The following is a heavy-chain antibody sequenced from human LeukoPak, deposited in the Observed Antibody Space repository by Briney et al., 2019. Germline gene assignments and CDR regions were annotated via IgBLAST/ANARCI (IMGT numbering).Heavy chain of an antibody. Sequence: ASVKVSCKASGYTFTSYGISWVRQAPGQGLECMGWISAYNGNTNYAQKLQGRVTMTTDTSTSTAYMELRSLRSDDTAVYYCAGPSGYCSSTSCYATFDYWGQGTLVTVSS. D-gene: IGHD2-2*01. J-gene: IGHJ4*02. CDR2: ISAYNGNT. CDR1: GYTFTSYG. V-gene: IGHV1-18*01. CDR3: AGPSGYCSSTSCYATFDY.